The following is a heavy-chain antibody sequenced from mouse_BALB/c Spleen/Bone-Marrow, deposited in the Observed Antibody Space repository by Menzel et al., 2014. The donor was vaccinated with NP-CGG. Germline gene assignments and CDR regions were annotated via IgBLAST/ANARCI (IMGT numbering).Heavy chain of an antibody. CDR1: GYTFTGYW. CDR3: ARLIYGSSYIADF. V-gene: IGHV1S81*02. J-gene: IGHJ4*01. Sequence: VKLMESGAELVKPGASVKLSCKASGYTFTGYWMHWVKQRPGQGLEWIGEINPNNGRTNYNEKFKSMATLTVDKSSSTAYMQLSSLTSEDSAVFYCARLIYGSSYIADFWGQGTSVTVSS. D-gene: IGHD1-1*01. CDR2: INPNNGRT.